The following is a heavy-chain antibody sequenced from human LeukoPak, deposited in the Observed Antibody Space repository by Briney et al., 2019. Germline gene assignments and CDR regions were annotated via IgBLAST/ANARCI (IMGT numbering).Heavy chain of an antibody. Sequence: GGSLRLSCTASGCMLRNYWMRRVRQDPGKGLEGVANIKPDGCEKLYVDSVKGRFTISRVNGDGALHLQLNSWNAEDTSVYFCTRTMGVTPFDHGGQGTLVTVPS. CDR1: GCMLRNYW. D-gene: IGHD1-26*01. CDR2: IKPDGCEK. V-gene: IGHV3-7*01. J-gene: IGHJ4*02. CDR3: TRTMGVTPFDH.